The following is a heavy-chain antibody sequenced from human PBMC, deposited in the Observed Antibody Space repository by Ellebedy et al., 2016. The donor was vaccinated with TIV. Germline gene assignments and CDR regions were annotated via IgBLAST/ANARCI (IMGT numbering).Heavy chain of an antibody. D-gene: IGHD1-14*01. CDR3: ARFGRNPLDV. Sequence: MPSETLSLTCTVSGGSISSSSYYWGWIRQPPGKGLEWIGSIYYSGSTYYNPSLKSRVTISVDTSKNQFSLKLSAVTAADTAVYYCARFGRNPLDVWGQGTTVTVSS. V-gene: IGHV4-39*01. J-gene: IGHJ6*02. CDR1: GGSISSSSYY. CDR2: IYYSGST.